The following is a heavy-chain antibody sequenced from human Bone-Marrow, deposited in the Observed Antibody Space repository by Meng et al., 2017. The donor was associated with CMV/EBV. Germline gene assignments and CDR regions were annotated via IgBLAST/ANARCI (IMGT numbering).Heavy chain of an antibody. CDR1: GFTFDDYG. V-gene: IGHV3-74*01. CDR3: ARGEVSSYYGMDV. Sequence: GGSLRLSCAASGFTFDDYGMSWVRQAPGKGLVWVSRINSDGSSTSYADSVKGRFTISRDNAKNTLYLQMNSLRAEDTAVYYCARGEVSSYYGMDVWGQGTTVTVSS. CDR2: INSDGSST. J-gene: IGHJ6*02.